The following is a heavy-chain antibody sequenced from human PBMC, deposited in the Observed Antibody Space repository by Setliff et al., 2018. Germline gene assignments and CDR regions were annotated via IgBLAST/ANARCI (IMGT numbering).Heavy chain of an antibody. CDR1: GGTFSSYA. CDR2: IIPIFGTA. V-gene: IGHV1-69*13. J-gene: IGHJ4*02. D-gene: IGHD6-19*01. CDR3: ASLPMYSSGRSNPFDY. Sequence: SVKVSCKASGGTFSSYAISWVRQAPGQGLEWMGGIIPIFGTANYAQKFQGRVTVTADESTSTAYMELSSPRSEDTAVYYCASLPMYSSGRSNPFDYWGQGTLVTVS.